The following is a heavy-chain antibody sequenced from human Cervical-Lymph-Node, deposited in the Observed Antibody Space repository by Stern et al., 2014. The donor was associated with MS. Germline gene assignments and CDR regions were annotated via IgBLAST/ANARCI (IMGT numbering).Heavy chain of an antibody. J-gene: IGHJ3*01. CDR3: ARDRHTLATQDAFDV. CDR1: GFMFNTYS. Sequence: EVQLVESGGGLVKSGESLRLSCAASGFMFNTYSMNWVRQAPGKGQEWVASISSSSAYIYYADSVKGRFTISRDNAKSSLYLRLRGLRAEDTAVYYCARDRHTLATQDAFDVWGQGTMVTVSS. V-gene: IGHV3-21*01. D-gene: IGHD3-3*02. CDR2: ISSSSAYI.